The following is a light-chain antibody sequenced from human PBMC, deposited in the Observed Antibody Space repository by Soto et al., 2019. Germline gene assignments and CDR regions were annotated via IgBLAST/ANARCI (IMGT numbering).Light chain of an antibody. V-gene: IGKV3-11*01. CDR3: QQHSNWPWT. Sequence: EIVLTQSPATLSLSPGERATLSCRASQSVSSYLAWYQQKPGQAPRLLIYDASNRATGIPARFSGSGSGTDFTLTISSLEPEDFAVYYCQQHSNWPWTFCQGTTLEIK. J-gene: IGKJ1*01. CDR1: QSVSSY. CDR2: DAS.